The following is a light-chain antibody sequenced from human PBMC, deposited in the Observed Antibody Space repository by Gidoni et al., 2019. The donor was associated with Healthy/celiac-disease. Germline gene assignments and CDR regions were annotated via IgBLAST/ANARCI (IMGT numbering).Light chain of an antibody. CDR2: DAS. CDR3: QQRSNWPPLT. CDR1: HSVSSY. V-gene: IGKV3-11*01. J-gene: IGKJ4*01. Sequence: EIVLTQSPASLSLSPGESATLSCRASHSVSSYFAWYQQKPGQAPRLLIYDASNRATGIPARFSGSGSGTDFTLTISSLETEDFAVYYCQQRSNWPPLTFGGGTKVEIK.